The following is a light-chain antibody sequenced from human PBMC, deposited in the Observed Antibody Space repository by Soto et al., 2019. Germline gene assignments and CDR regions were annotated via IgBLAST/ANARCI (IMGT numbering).Light chain of an antibody. CDR2: QDS. Sequence: SSELTQPPSVSVSPGQTASITCSGDKLGDKYACWYQQKAGQSPVLVIYQDSKRPSGIPERFSGSNSGNTATLTISGTQAMDEADYYCQAWDSSTGGVFGGGTKLTVL. V-gene: IGLV3-1*01. CDR1: KLGDKY. J-gene: IGLJ2*01. CDR3: QAWDSSTGGV.